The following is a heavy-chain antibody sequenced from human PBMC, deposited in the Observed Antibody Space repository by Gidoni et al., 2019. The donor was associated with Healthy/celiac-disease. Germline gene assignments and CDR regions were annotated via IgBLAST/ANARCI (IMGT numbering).Heavy chain of an antibody. CDR3: ARDQQEKHGIAAAGFDY. CDR2: IHPNSGGT. D-gene: IGHD6-13*01. Sequence: QVQLVQSGAEVTKTGASVQVSCQASGYTFTGYYMHLVRQAPGQGLEWMGRIHPNSGGTNYAQKFQGRVTMTRDTSISTAYMELSRLRSDDTAVYYCARDQQEKHGIAAAGFDYWGQGTLVTVSS. CDR1: GYTFTGYY. V-gene: IGHV1-2*06. J-gene: IGHJ4*02.